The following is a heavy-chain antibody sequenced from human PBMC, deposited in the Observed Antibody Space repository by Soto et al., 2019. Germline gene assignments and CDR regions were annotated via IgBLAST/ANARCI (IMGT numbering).Heavy chain of an antibody. CDR3: ARELEPRVYWFDP. V-gene: IGHV6-1*01. J-gene: IGHJ5*02. CDR1: GDSVSSNSAA. D-gene: IGHD1-1*01. CDR2: TYYRSKWYN. Sequence: SQTLSLTCAISGDSVSSNSAAWNWIRLSPSRGLEWLGRTYYRSKWYNDYAVSVKSRITINPDTSKNQFSLQLNSVTPEDTAVYYCARELEPRVYWFDPWGQGTLVTVSS.